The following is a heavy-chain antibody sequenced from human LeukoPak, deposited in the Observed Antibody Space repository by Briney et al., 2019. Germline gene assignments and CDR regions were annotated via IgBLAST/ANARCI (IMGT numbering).Heavy chain of an antibody. CDR2: IIPILNIT. Sequence: SVKVSCKASRDTFSKYAISWVRQAPGHGLEWMGRIIPILNITHYAQKFQGRVTIAADKSTSTAYMELSSLRSEDTAMYYCARDDDRAREIDYWGQGTLVTVSS. V-gene: IGHV1-69*04. CDR1: RDTFSKYA. J-gene: IGHJ4*02. D-gene: IGHD3-22*01. CDR3: ARDDDRAREIDY.